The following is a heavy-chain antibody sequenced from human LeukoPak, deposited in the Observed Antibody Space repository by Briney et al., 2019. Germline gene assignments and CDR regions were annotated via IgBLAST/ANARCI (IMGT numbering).Heavy chain of an antibody. CDR1: GDSISSGGYS. Sequence: PSQTLSLTCAVSGDSISSGGYSWSWLRQPPGKGLEWIGYIYHSGSTYYIPSLKSRVIISVDRSKNQFSLRLNSVTAADTAVYYCARAGYCSDGVCRFDYWGQGILVTVSP. J-gene: IGHJ4*02. D-gene: IGHD2-8*01. CDR3: ARAGYCSDGVCRFDY. CDR2: IYHSGST. V-gene: IGHV4-30-2*01.